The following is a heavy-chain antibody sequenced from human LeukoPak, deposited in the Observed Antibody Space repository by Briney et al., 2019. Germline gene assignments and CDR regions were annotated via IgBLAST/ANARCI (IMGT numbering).Heavy chain of an antibody. J-gene: IGHJ6*03. Sequence: PSETLSLTCTVSGGSISSDHWSWIRQPPGKGLEWIGYIYYSGSTNYNPSLKSRVTISVDTSKNQFSLKLSSVTAADTAVYYCARATGALSPMDVWGKGTTVTVSS. CDR1: GGSISSDH. CDR2: IYYSGST. D-gene: IGHD3-10*01. CDR3: ARATGALSPMDV. V-gene: IGHV4-59*01.